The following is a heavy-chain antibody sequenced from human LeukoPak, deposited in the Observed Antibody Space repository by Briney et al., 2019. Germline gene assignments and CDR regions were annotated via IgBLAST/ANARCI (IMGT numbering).Heavy chain of an antibody. CDR3: ARAFRYFDWLRNYYYYMDV. Sequence: ASVKVSCKASGYTFTSYYIHWVRQAPGQGLEWMGWMNPNSGNTGYAQKFQGRVTMTRNTSISTAYMELSSLRSEDTAVYYCARAFRYFDWLRNYYYYMDVWGKGTTVTTSS. V-gene: IGHV1-8*02. CDR1: GYTFTSYY. J-gene: IGHJ6*03. CDR2: MNPNSGNT. D-gene: IGHD3-9*01.